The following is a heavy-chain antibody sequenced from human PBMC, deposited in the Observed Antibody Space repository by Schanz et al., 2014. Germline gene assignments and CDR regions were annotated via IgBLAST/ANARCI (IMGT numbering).Heavy chain of an antibody. CDR1: GYIFSSYA. V-gene: IGHV7-4-1*02. CDR2: INPTTGNP. CDR3: ARARYGLDV. Sequence: QVQLVQSGAEVKKPGASVKVSCKASGYIFSSYAIHWVRQAPGQGLEWMGWINPTTGNPGYAQGFTGRFVLSFDTSGSTAYLQISGLKAEDTAVYYCARARYGLDVWGQGTTVTVSS. J-gene: IGHJ6*02.